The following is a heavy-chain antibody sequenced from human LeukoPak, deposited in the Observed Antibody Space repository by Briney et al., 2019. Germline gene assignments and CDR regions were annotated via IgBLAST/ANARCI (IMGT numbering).Heavy chain of an antibody. Sequence: GRSLRLSCAASGFSFGSYGMHWVRQAPGKGPEWVAVIWHDGSNKYYGDSVKGRFIISRDNSRNTLYLQMNSLGVDDTAVYYCARDLGGTFPETCDYWGQGTLVTVSS. D-gene: IGHD1-14*01. CDR3: ARDLGGTFPETCDY. J-gene: IGHJ4*02. CDR2: IWHDGSNK. V-gene: IGHV3-33*01. CDR1: GFSFGSYG.